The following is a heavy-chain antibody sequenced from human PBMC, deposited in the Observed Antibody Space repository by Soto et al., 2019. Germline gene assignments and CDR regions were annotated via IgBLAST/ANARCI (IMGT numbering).Heavy chain of an antibody. D-gene: IGHD5-18*01. J-gene: IGHJ4*02. CDR2: IYSGGST. V-gene: IGHV3-53*01. CDR3: ARGGSYGPNYFDY. Sequence: GGSLRLSCAASGFTVSSNYMSWVRQAPGKGLEWVSVIYSGGSTYYADSVKGRFTISRDNSKNTLYLHMNSLRAEDTAVYYCARGGSYGPNYFDYWGQGTLVTVSS. CDR1: GFTVSSNY.